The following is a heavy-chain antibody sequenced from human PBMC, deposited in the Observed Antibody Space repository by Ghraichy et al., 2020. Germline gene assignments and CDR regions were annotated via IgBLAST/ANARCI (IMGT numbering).Heavy chain of an antibody. V-gene: IGHV4-59*01. CDR1: GGSISSYY. D-gene: IGHD1-26*01. J-gene: IGHJ5*02. CDR2: IYYSGST. Sequence: LSCTVSGGSISSYYWSWIRQPPGKGLEWIGNIYYSGSTNYNPSLKSRVTISLDTSKNQFSLRLSSVTAADTAVYYCPRGLGRGWFDPWGQGTLVTVSS. CDR3: PRGLGRGWFDP.